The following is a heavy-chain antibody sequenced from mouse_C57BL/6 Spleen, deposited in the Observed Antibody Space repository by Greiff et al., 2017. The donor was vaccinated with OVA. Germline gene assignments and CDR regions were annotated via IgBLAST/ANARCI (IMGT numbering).Heavy chain of an antibody. CDR3: ARLGGETGWWYFDV. Sequence: QVQLQQPGAELVRPGSSVKLSCKASGYTFTSYWMHWVKQRPIQGLEWIGNIDPSDSETHYNQKFKDKATLTVDKSSSTAYMQLSSLTSEDSAVYYCARLGGETGWWYFDVWGTGTTVTVSA. J-gene: IGHJ1*03. CDR2: IDPSDSET. CDR1: GYTFTSYW. V-gene: IGHV1-52*01. D-gene: IGHD3-1*01.